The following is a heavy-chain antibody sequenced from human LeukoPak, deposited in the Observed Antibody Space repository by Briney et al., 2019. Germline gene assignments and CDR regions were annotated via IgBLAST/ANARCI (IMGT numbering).Heavy chain of an antibody. D-gene: IGHD3-22*01. V-gene: IGHV3-30-3*01. CDR1: GFTFSGYA. CDR2: VSYDGSNK. J-gene: IGHJ4*02. Sequence: PGGSLSLSCAASGFTFSGYAMNWVGKAPGKGREWVALVSYDGSNKYYADSVKGRFTISRDNSKNTLCLQMNSLRTEDTAIYYCARGGGYYYFDYWGQGTLITVSS. CDR3: ARGGGYYYFDY.